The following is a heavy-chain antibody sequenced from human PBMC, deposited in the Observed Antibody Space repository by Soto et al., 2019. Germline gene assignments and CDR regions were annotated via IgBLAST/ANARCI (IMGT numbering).Heavy chain of an antibody. CDR2: ISGSGGST. D-gene: IGHD3-3*01. CDR3: AKDEGSATYYDFWSGQIGYYFDY. J-gene: IGHJ4*02. V-gene: IGHV3-23*01. Sequence: PGGSLRLSCAASGFTFSSYAMSWVRQAPGKGLEWVSAISGSGGSTYYADSVKGRFTISRDNSKNTLYLQMNSLRAEDTAVYYCAKDEGSATYYDFWSGQIGYYFDYWGQGTLVTVSS. CDR1: GFTFSSYA.